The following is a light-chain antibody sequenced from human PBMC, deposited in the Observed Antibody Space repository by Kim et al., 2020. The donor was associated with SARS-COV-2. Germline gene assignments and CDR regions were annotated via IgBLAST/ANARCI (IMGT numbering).Light chain of an antibody. J-gene: IGKJ5*01. CDR1: QSIRGA. Sequence: GDRVTIACRASQSIRGALNWYQQRPGKAPQLLIHDVSALQSGVPSRFSGSGFGTDFTLTISGLQPEDFETYYCQQSFSTLVTFG. CDR2: DVS. CDR3: QQSFSTLVT. V-gene: IGKV1-39*01.